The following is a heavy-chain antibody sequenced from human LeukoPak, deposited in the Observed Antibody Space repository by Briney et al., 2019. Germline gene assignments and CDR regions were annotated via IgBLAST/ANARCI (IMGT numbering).Heavy chain of an antibody. D-gene: IGHD3-16*01. CDR2: ISSSGSTQ. CDR3: VRDPHYDYVWESPDTPDS. CDR1: GFTFSNYE. V-gene: IGHV3-48*03. J-gene: IGHJ5*01. Sequence: GGSLRLSCAASGFTFSNYEMHWVRQAPGKGLEWVSYISSSGSTQHYADSVKGRFTISRDNPENSLYLQMQSLRAEDTAVYYCVRDPHYDYVWESPDTPDSWRHGTQVTVSS.